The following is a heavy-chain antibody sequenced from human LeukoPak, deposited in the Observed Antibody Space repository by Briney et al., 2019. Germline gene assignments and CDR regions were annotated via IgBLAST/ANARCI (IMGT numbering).Heavy chain of an antibody. V-gene: IGHV4-4*02. CDR2: IHHIGST. CDR1: GDSISSNNW. J-gene: IGHJ3*02. CDR3: ARTIRITMVRGVIYAFDI. D-gene: IGHD3-10*01. Sequence: PSETLSLTCAVNGDSISSNNWWSWVRQPPGKGLEWIGEIHHIGSTNYNPSLKSRVTISVDTSKNQFSLKLSSVSAADTAVYYCARTIRITMVRGVIYAFDIWGQGTMVTVSS.